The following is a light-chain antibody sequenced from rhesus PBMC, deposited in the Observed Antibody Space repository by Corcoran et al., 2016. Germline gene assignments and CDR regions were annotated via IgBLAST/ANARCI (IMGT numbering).Light chain of an antibody. CDR3: QQHSSSPYS. V-gene: IGKV1-25*01. CDR2: NAS. Sequence: DIQMTQSPSSLSASVGDTVTITCRASQGISSYLAWYQQKPGNAPKLLNYNASTLQSGVPSRFSGSGSVTDVTLTISSLQPEEFATYYCQQHSSSPYSFGQGTKVEIK. J-gene: IGKJ2*01. CDR1: QGISSY.